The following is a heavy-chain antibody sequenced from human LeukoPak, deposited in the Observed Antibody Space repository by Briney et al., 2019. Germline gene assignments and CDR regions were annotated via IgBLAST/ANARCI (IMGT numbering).Heavy chain of an antibody. CDR2: TNPNSGGT. Sequence: ASVKVSCKASGYTFTGYYMHWVRQAPGQGLEWMGWTNPNSGGTNYAQKFQGRVTMTRDTSISTAYMELSRLRSDDTAVYYCARDRLVVVAATYHMDVWGKGTTVTVSS. V-gene: IGHV1-2*02. D-gene: IGHD2-15*01. J-gene: IGHJ6*03. CDR3: ARDRLVVVAATYHMDV. CDR1: GYTFTGYY.